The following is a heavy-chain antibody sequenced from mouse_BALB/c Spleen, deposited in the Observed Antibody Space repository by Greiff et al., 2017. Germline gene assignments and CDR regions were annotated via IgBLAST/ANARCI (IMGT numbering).Heavy chain of an antibody. Sequence: EVQLVESGGGLVKPGGSLKLSCAASGFTFSSYAMSWVRQTPEKRLEWVATISSGGSYTYYPDSVKGRFTISRDNAKNTLYLQMSSLRSEDTAMYYCARQIYDGYYEDWGQGTTLTVSS. CDR2: ISSGGSYT. CDR3: ARQIYDGYYED. D-gene: IGHD2-3*01. CDR1: GFTFSSYA. V-gene: IGHV5-9-3*01. J-gene: IGHJ2*01.